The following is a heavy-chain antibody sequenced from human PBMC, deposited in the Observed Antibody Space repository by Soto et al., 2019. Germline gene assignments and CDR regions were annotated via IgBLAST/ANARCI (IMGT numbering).Heavy chain of an antibody. J-gene: IGHJ4*02. D-gene: IGHD4-4*01. Sequence: EVQLVESGGGLVQPGRSLRLSCAASGFTFQNYAMHWVRLVPGKGLEWVSGISWNGGTIGYADSVKGRFIISRDNAKNSLYLQMNSLRAEDTAFYYCTKDKLYSNYEYYFDYWGQGTLVTVSS. CDR2: ISWNGGTI. V-gene: IGHV3-9*01. CDR3: TKDKLYSNYEYYFDY. CDR1: GFTFQNYA.